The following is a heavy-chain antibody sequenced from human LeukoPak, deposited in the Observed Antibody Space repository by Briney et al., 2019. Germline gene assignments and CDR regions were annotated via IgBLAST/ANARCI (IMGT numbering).Heavy chain of an antibody. V-gene: IGHV1-2*02. CDR3: ARDLAEYCTNGVCPRYYYYYMDV. D-gene: IGHD2-8*01. CDR2: INPNSGGT. J-gene: IGHJ6*03. CDR1: GYTFTGYY. Sequence: ASVKVSCKASGYTFTGYYMHWVRQAPGQGLEWMGWINPNSGGTNYAQKFQGRVTMTRDTSISTAYMELSRLRSDDTAVYYCARDLAEYCTNGVCPRYYYYYMDVWGKGTTVTVSS.